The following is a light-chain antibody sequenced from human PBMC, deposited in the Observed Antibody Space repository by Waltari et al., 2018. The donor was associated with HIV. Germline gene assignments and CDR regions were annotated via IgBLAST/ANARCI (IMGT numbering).Light chain of an antibody. CDR1: NSNIGGKD. CDR3: AAWDDTLSSYV. V-gene: IGLV1-47*01. CDR2: RTN. J-gene: IGLJ1*01. Sequence: QSVMTQPPSTSGTPGQRVTISCSGSNSNIGGKDVNWFQHLPGTAPKLLIYRTNQRRSGVPDRFSGSKSGTSASLAISGLRSDDEAYYYCAAWDDTLSSYVFGTGTTVTV.